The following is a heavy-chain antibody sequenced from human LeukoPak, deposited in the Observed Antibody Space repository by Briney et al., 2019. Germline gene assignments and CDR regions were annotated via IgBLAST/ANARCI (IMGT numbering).Heavy chain of an antibody. J-gene: IGHJ4*02. CDR2: IKSKSDGGTI. V-gene: IGHV3-15*01. Sequence: TGGPLRLSCVGSGFTFSDAWMSWVRQAPGKGLEWVGRIKSKSDGGTIDYAAPVKGRFTISRDDSRNTLYLQMNSLKTEDTAVYYCTTRRQDGWWGQGTLVTVSP. D-gene: IGHD2-15*01. CDR3: TTRRQDGW. CDR1: GFTFSDAW.